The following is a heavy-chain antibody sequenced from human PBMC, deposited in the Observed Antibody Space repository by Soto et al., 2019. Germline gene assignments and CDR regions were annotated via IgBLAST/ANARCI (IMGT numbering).Heavy chain of an antibody. CDR3: ARDLPFYDYIWGSYRSHAFDI. CDR1: GFTFSSYS. D-gene: IGHD3-16*02. V-gene: IGHV3-48*01. CDR2: ISSSSTI. J-gene: IGHJ3*02. Sequence: GGSLRLSCAAPGFTFSSYSMNWVRQAPGKGLEWVSYISSSSTIYYADSVKGRFTISRDNAKNSLYLQMNSLRAEDTAVYYCARDLPFYDYIWGSYRSHAFDIWGQGTMVTVSS.